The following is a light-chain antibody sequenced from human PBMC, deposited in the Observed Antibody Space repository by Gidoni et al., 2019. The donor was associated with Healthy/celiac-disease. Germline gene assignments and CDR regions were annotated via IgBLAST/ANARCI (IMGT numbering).Light chain of an antibody. CDR2: WAS. CDR1: RTVLYRSDNRNY. CDR3: QQYYDSPRT. Sequence: DIVMTQSPDSLAVSLGERATINCKSSRTVLYRSDNRNYLAWYQQKPGQSPKLLIYWASTRASGVPDRFSGSGSGTDFTLTISTLQAEDAEVYFCQQYYDSPRTFGQGTKVEIK. V-gene: IGKV4-1*01. J-gene: IGKJ1*01.